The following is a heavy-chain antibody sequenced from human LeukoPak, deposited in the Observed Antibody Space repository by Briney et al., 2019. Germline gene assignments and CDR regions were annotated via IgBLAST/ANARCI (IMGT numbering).Heavy chain of an antibody. D-gene: IGHD4-23*01. CDR1: GGSISTYY. CDR3: ARGSPLLRWPDY. V-gene: IGHV4-59*12. J-gene: IGHJ4*02. CDR2: IYHSGST. Sequence: SETLSLTCTVSGGSISTYYGNWIRQPPGKGLEWIGEIYHSGSTNYNPSLKSRVTISVDKSKNQFSLKLSSVTAADTAVYYCARGSPLLRWPDYWGQGTLVTVSS.